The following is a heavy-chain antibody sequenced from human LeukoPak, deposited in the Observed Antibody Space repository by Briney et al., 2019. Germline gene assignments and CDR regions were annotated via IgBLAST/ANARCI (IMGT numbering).Heavy chain of an antibody. CDR1: GYTFTDYY. D-gene: IGHD4-17*01. J-gene: IGHJ4*02. Sequence: ASVKVSCKASGYTFTDYYLHWVRQAPGQGLEWMEYINLSTGVTNPAQKFQGRITLSRDTSITTAYMELSGLTSADTAVYYCARDGFGDYVYFDYWGQGTLVTVSS. CDR2: INLSTGVT. V-gene: IGHV1-2*02. CDR3: ARDGFGDYVYFDY.